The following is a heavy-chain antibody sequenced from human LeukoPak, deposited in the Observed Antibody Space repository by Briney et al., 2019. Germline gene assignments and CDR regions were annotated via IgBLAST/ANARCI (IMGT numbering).Heavy chain of an antibody. Sequence: GGSLRLSCAASGFTVSNNYMSWVRQRPGKGLEWVSVIYSGGNTYYADSVRGRFTISRNNSQNTLYLQMNSLRVDDTALYFCARAGFYSGWYVVDFWGHGTLVTVSS. D-gene: IGHD6-19*01. CDR1: GFTVSNNY. J-gene: IGHJ4*01. CDR2: IYSGGNT. CDR3: ARAGFYSGWYVVDF. V-gene: IGHV3-53*03.